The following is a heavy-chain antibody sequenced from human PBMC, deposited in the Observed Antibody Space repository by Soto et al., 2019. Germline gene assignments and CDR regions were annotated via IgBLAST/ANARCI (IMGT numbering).Heavy chain of an antibody. D-gene: IGHD6-25*01. CDR1: GYSISSGYY. CDR2: IYHSGST. J-gene: IGHJ6*02. V-gene: IGHV4-38-2*01. Sequence: SETLSLTCAVSGYSISSGYYWGWIRQPPGKGLEWIGSIYHSGSTYYNPSLKSRVTISVDTSKNQFSLKLSSVTAADTAVYYCARVERLQGGSYGMDVWGQGTTVTVSS. CDR3: ARVERLQGGSYGMDV.